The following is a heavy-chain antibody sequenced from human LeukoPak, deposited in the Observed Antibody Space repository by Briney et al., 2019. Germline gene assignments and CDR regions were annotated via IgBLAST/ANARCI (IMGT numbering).Heavy chain of an antibody. CDR2: INHSGST. CDR3: ARHPRYPARTSSFDY. V-gene: IGHV4-34*01. J-gene: IGHJ4*02. D-gene: IGHD1-14*01. CDR1: GGSFSGYY. Sequence: SETLSLTCAVYGGSFSGYYWSWIRQPPGKGLEWIGEINHSGSTNYNPSLKSRVTISVDTSKNQFSLKLSSVTAAGTAVYYCARHPRYPARTSSFDYWGQGTLVTVSS.